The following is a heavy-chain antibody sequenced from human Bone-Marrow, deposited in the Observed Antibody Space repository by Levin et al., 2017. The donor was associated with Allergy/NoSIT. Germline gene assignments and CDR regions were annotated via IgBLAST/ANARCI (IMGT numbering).Heavy chain of an antibody. CDR3: VRVYYYDGSGYYYEDS. CDR2: FNPNSGGA. J-gene: IGHJ5*01. D-gene: IGHD3-22*01. V-gene: IGHV1-2*02. Sequence: PGGSLRLSCKASGYTFTGYHIHWVRQAPGQGLEWMGWFNPNSGGADYAQKFQGRVTMSRDTSFSTAYMELNWLRSDDTAVYYCVRVYYYDGSGYYYEDSWGQGTLVTVSS. CDR1: GYTFTGYH.